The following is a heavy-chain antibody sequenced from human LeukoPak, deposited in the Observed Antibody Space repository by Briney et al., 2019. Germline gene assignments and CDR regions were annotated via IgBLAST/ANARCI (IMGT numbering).Heavy chain of an antibody. D-gene: IGHD2-15*01. CDR2: INPNSGGT. J-gene: IGHJ4*02. CDR3: ARRYCSGGSCLLGDLGY. V-gene: IGHV1-2*02. Sequence: ASVKVSCKASGYTFTGYYMHWVRQAPGQGLEWMGWINPNSGGTNYAQKFQGRVTMTRDTSISTAYMELSRLRSDDTAVYYCARRYCSGGSCLLGDLGYWGQGTLVTVSS. CDR1: GYTFTGYY.